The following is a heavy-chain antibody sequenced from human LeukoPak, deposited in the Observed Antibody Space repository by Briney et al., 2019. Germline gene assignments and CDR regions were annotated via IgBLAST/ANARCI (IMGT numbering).Heavy chain of an antibody. J-gene: IGHJ4*02. Sequence: SVKVSCKASGGTFSSYAISWVRQAPGQGLEWMGGIIPIFGTANYAQKFQGRVTITADKSTGTAYMELSSLRSEDTAVYYCARSSSRDVWGSYRYYFDYWGQGTLVTVSS. V-gene: IGHV1-69*06. CDR1: GGTFSSYA. CDR2: IIPIFGTA. D-gene: IGHD3-16*02. CDR3: ARSSSRDVWGSYRYYFDY.